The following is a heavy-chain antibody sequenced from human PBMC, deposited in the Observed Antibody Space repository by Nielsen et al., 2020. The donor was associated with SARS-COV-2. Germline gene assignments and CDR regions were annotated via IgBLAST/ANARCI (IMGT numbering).Heavy chain of an antibody. CDR2: MDPSSGST. V-gene: IGHV1-46*04. CDR1: GYIITNYW. Sequence: ASVKVSCKASGYIITNYWIHWVRQAPGQGLEWMGIMDPSSGSTGYAQKLQGRVTMTRDTSTSTVYIEVSSLRSEDTAVYYCARAPSDYYGMDVWGQGTTVAVSS. CDR3: ARAPSDYYGMDV. J-gene: IGHJ6*02. D-gene: IGHD3-3*01.